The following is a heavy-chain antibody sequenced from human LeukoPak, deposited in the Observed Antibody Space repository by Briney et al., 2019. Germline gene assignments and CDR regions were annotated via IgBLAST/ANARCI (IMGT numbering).Heavy chain of an antibody. CDR1: GFTFSTYW. D-gene: IGHD1-26*01. CDR3: ARGSNAGIGSYHSGDDY. CDR2: ISSSSSTI. J-gene: IGHJ4*02. Sequence: PGGSLRLSCAASGFTFSTYWMGWVRQAPGKGLEWVSYISSSSSTIYYADSVKGRFTISRDNAKNSLYLQMNSLRAEDTAVYYCARGSNAGIGSYHSGDDYWGQGTLVTVSS. V-gene: IGHV3-48*01.